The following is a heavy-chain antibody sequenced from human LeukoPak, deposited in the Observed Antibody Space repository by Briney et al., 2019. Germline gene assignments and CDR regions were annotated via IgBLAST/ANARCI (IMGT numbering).Heavy chain of an antibody. V-gene: IGHV4-4*02. CDR3: ARGYDIYCTGMRCYGAFDL. CDR2: IYHSGST. Sequence: SSETLSFTCVVSGASISDSNWWAWVRQSPEKGLQWIGDIYHSGSTNYNPSFKSRVTFSVDKSKNQFSLNLSSVTAADTAVYYCARGYDIYCTGMRCYGAFDLWGRGTTVIVSS. D-gene: IGHD2-8*02. J-gene: IGHJ3*01. CDR1: GASISDSNW.